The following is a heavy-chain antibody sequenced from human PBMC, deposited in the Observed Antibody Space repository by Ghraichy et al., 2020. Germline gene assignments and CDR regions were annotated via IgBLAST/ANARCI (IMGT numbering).Heavy chain of an antibody. CDR3: ARGHLGPRDFDY. J-gene: IGHJ4*02. CDR2: INSDGSST. Sequence: GGSLRLSCAASGFTFSSYWMHWVRQAPGKGLVWVSRINSDGSSTSYADSVKGRFTISRDNAKNTLYLQMNSLRAEDTAVYYCARGHLGPRDFDYWGQGTLVTVSS. V-gene: IGHV3-74*01. D-gene: IGHD5-24*01. CDR1: GFTFSSYW.